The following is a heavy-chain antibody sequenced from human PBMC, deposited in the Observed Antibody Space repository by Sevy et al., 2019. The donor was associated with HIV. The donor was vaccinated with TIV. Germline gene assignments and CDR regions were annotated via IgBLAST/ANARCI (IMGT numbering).Heavy chain of an antibody. V-gene: IGHV3-30*03. D-gene: IGHD5-18*01. Sequence: GGSLRLSCAASGFTFSSYGMHWVRQAPGKGLEWVAVISYDGSNKYYADSVKGGFTISRDNSKNTTYLQMNSLRAEDTAVYYCARHSNVDTAMVDDYWGQGTLVTVSS. CDR2: ISYDGSNK. CDR3: ARHSNVDTAMVDDY. CDR1: GFTFSSYG. J-gene: IGHJ4*02.